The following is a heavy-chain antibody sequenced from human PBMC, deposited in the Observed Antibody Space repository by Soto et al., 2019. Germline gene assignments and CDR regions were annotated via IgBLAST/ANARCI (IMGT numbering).Heavy chain of an antibody. J-gene: IGHJ4*01. V-gene: IGHV5-51*01. Sequence: ESLKICCKGSGYSFTTYWIAWVLQMPGKGLEWVGIIYPGDSDTRYSPSFEGHVTISVDKSISTAFLQWNSLKASDNAIYYCARHSTSAPKDYWGQGTLVTVSS. CDR1: GYSFTTYW. D-gene: IGHD3-10*01. CDR2: IYPGDSDT. CDR3: ARHSTSAPKDY.